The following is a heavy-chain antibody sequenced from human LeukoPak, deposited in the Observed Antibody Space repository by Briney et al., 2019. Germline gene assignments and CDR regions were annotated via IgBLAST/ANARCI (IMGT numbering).Heavy chain of an antibody. J-gene: IGHJ6*03. D-gene: IGHD6-19*01. CDR1: GFTFSSYD. V-gene: IGHV3-30*02. Sequence: GGSLRLSCAASGFTFSSYDVHWVRQAPGKGLEWVAFIRYDGSNKYYADSVRGRFTISRDNSKNTLYLQMNSLRAEDTAVYFCAKGSKAVLFTRDHYMDVWGKGTTVTISS. CDR2: IRYDGSNK. CDR3: AKGSKAVLFTRDHYMDV.